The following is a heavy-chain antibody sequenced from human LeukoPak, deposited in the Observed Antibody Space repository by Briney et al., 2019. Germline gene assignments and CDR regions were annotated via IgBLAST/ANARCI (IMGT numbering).Heavy chain of an antibody. Sequence: PGGSLRLSCAASGFTFSDYPMHWVRQAPGKGLECMALISKDGSIIYYADSLKGRFTTSRDNSKNTVSLQMNSLRAEDTAVYYCARSGSTYYYGMDVWGQGTTVTVSS. J-gene: IGHJ6*02. V-gene: IGHV3-30-3*01. CDR1: GFTFSDYP. CDR2: ISKDGSII. D-gene: IGHD3-10*01. CDR3: ARSGSTYYYGMDV.